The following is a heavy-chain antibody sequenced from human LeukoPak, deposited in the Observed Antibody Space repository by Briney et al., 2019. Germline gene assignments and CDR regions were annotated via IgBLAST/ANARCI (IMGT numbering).Heavy chain of an antibody. CDR3: ARDSGSYFGGYYFDY. V-gene: IGHV3-48*04. Sequence: SGGSLRLPCAASGFTFSSYSMNWVRQAPGKGLEWVSYISSSSSTIYYADSVKGRSTISRDNAKNSLYLQMNSLRAEDTAVYYCARDSGSYFGGYYFDYWGQGTLVTVSS. D-gene: IGHD1-26*01. J-gene: IGHJ4*02. CDR2: ISSSSSTI. CDR1: GFTFSSYS.